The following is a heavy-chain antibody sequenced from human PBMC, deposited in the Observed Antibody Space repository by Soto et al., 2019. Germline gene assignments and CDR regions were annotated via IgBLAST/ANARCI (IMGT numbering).Heavy chain of an antibody. V-gene: IGHV3-73*01. CDR1: GFTFSGSA. Sequence: GGPLRLSCAASGFTFSGSAMHWVRQASGKGLEWVGRIRSKANSYATAYAASVKGRFTISRDDSKNTAYLQMNSLKTEDTAVYYCTTSLGYWYRDAFDIWGQGTMVTVSS. CDR3: TTSLGYWYRDAFDI. J-gene: IGHJ3*02. CDR2: IRSKANSYAT. D-gene: IGHD2-15*01.